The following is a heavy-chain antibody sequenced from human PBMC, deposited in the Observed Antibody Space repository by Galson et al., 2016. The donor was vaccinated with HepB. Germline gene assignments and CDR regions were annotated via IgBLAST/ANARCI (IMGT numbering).Heavy chain of an antibody. J-gene: IGHJ6*03. CDR3: ASLIVRDPKYYMDV. D-gene: IGHD3-10*01. Sequence: SLRLSCAASRFAFSRYAMTWVRQAPGKGLEWVSVISSSYTNYADSVKGRFTISRKNTKNSLYLQMNSLRAEDTAVYYCASLIVRDPKYYMDVWGKGTTVTVSS. CDR2: ISSSYT. CDR1: RFAFSRYA. V-gene: IGHV3-21*01.